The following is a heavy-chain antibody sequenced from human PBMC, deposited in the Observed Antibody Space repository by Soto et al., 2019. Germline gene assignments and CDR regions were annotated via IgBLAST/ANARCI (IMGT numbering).Heavy chain of an antibody. CDR2: ISHYTGNT. CDR3: GMVDNYVTPTPQDV. D-gene: IGHD3-16*01. Sequence: QVQLVQSGAEVKKPGASVKVSCKSSGYIFVNYGIAWVRQAPRQGLEWMGWISHYTGNTHSASKVQGRLTMTTDTSTSTAYMDLGSLTSDDVAVEYCGMVDNYVTPTPQDVWGQGTKVTVSS. J-gene: IGHJ6*02. CDR1: GYIFVNYG. V-gene: IGHV1-18*03.